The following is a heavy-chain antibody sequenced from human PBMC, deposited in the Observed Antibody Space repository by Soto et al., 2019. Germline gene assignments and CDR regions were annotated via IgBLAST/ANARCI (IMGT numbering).Heavy chain of an antibody. D-gene: IGHD3-16*01. Sequence: DVQLLESGGGLVQRGGSLRLSCAASGFTFSTYGMTWVRQAPGKGLEWVSYGGSGGSTYYADSVKGRFTISKDNSKITLYLQMNSLRAEDTAVYYCVKFRGRAYHYYYMDVWGNGTTVTVSS. J-gene: IGHJ6*03. CDR2: YGGSGGST. V-gene: IGHV3-23*01. CDR3: VKFRGRAYHYYYMDV. CDR1: GFTFSTYG.